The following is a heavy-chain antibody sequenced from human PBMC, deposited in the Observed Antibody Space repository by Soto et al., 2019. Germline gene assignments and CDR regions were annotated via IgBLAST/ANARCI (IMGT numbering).Heavy chain of an antibody. CDR2: IYYSGST. V-gene: IGHV4-59*08. J-gene: IGHJ3*02. CDR3: VRHEEATISFTAFDI. CDR1: GGSISSYY. D-gene: IGHD5-12*01. Sequence: SETLSLTCTVSGGSISSYYWSWIRQPPGKGLEWIGYIYYSGSTKYNPSPESRVTISVDTSKSHFSLKLSSVTAADTAVYFCVRHEEATISFTAFDIWGQGTMVTVSS.